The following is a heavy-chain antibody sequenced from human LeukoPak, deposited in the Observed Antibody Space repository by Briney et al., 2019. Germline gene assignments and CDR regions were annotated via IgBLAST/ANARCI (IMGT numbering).Heavy chain of an antibody. J-gene: IGHJ3*02. Sequence: PSETLSLTCTVSCGSLSSHYLRWLGQPPGKGLEGIGSIYYNGRSRYNPSLQSRVTILADTSMEDLSLKLPSMAPADSATYYCARLLDYDSSGDPDTFDMWGQGIMVTVSS. CDR2: IYYNGRS. CDR3: ARLLDYDSSGDPDTFDM. V-gene: IGHV4-59*11. D-gene: IGHD3-22*01. CDR1: CGSLSSHY.